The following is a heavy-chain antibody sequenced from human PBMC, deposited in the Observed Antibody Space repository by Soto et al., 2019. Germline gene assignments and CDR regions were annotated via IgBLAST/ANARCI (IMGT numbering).Heavy chain of an antibody. CDR2: ISAYNGNT. V-gene: IGHV1-18*03. CDR3: AREYYDGSGPGY. Sequence: QVQLVQSGAEVKKPGASVKVSCKASGYTFTSYGISWVRQAPGQGLQWMGWISAYNGNTNYAQKLQGRVTMTTETTTSTGYMEVRSLRCDDMALYYCAREYYDGSGPGYWGQGTLVTVSS. J-gene: IGHJ4*02. CDR1: GYTFTSYG. D-gene: IGHD3-10*01.